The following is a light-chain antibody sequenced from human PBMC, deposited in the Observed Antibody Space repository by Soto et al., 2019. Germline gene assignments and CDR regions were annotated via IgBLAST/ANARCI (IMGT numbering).Light chain of an antibody. J-gene: IGKJ5*01. Sequence: DIQMTQSPSTLSASVGDRVTITCRASQSIGNWLAWYQQKPGKAPKPLIYKASSLESGVPSRFSGSGSGTEFTLTISSLQPDDFATYYCQQYNSYLITFGQGTQLEIK. V-gene: IGKV1-5*03. CDR2: KAS. CDR3: QQYNSYLIT. CDR1: QSIGNW.